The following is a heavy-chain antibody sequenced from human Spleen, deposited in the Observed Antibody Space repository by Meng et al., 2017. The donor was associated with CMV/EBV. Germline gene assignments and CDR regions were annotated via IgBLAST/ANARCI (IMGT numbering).Heavy chain of an antibody. D-gene: IGHD6-13*01. Sequence: GESLKISCAASGFIFSSCGIHWVRQAPGKGLDWVAFIRYDGTNKDYADSVKGRFTISRDNSKNTLYLQMNSLRAEDTAVYYCAKDLDSSSWYGDAFDIWGQGAMVTVSS. CDR3: AKDLDSSSWYGDAFDI. CDR2: IRYDGTNK. CDR1: GFIFSSCG. J-gene: IGHJ3*02. V-gene: IGHV3-30*02.